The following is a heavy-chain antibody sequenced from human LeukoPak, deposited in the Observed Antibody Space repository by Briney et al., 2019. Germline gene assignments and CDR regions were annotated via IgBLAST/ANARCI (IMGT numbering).Heavy chain of an antibody. V-gene: IGHV4-38-2*02. Sequence: SETLSLTCTVSGYSITSGYYWGWIRQSPGKGLDWIGSIYHGGSTYYNPSLRSRVIVSVDTSKNHFSLKMSSVTAADTAVYYCARDLASCAGDCYSDGFDYWGQGAVVTVSS. CDR3: ARDLASCAGDCYSDGFDY. CDR2: IYHGGST. D-gene: IGHD2-21*02. J-gene: IGHJ4*02. CDR1: GYSITSGYY.